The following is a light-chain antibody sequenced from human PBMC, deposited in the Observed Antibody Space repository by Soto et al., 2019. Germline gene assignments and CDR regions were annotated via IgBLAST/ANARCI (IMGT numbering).Light chain of an antibody. CDR2: EVS. CDR3: SSYTSSSTSYV. CDR1: SSDVGGYNY. J-gene: IGLJ1*01. V-gene: IGLV2-14*01. Sequence: SLLTKPASVSWSLGQSITISCTGTSSDVGGYNYVSWYQQHPGKAPKLMIYEVSNRPSGVSNRFSGSQSGNTASLTISGLQAEDEADYYCSSYTSSSTSYVFGTGTKVTV.